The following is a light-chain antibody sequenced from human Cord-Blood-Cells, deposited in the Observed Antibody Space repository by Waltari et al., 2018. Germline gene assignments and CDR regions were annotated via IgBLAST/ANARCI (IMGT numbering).Light chain of an antibody. CDR3: QQYDNLYT. CDR2: DAS. J-gene: IGKJ2*01. V-gene: IGKV1-33*01. Sequence: DIQMTQSPSSLSASVGDRVTITCQESQDISNYLNWYQQKPGKAPKLLIYDASNLETGVPSRFSGSGSGTDFTVTISSLQPEDIATYYCQQYDNLYTFGQGTKLEIK. CDR1: QDISNY.